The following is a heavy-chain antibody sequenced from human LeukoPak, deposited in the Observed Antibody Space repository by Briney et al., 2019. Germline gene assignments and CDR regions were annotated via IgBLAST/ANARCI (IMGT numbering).Heavy chain of an antibody. V-gene: IGHV4-59*01. Sequence: PWETLSLTCTVSGGSISSYYWSWIRQPPGKGLEWVGYIYYSGSTNYNPSLKRRVTISVVTSKNQYSLKLSSVTAADTAVYYCARDRGWMGYGDYYFDYWGQGTLVTVSS. CDR1: GGSISSYY. CDR3: ARDRGWMGYGDYYFDY. CDR2: IYYSGST. J-gene: IGHJ4*02. D-gene: IGHD4-17*01.